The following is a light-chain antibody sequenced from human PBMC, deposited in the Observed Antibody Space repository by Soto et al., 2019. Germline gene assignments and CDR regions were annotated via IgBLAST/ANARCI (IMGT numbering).Light chain of an antibody. V-gene: IGKV3-20*01. CDR2: GAS. CDR1: QSVSSTY. J-gene: IGKJ1*01. Sequence: EIVLTQSPGTLSLSPGERATLSCRASQSVSSTYLAWYQQKPGQAPRLLIYGASNRATGIPDRCSGSGSGTDFTRTISRLEPEDFAVYYCQQYGGSRWTFGQGTRVDI. CDR3: QQYGGSRWT.